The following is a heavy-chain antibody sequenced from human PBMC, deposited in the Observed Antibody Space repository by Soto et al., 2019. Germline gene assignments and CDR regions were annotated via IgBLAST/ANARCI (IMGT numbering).Heavy chain of an antibody. CDR3: AMRRAGSPRFFDS. Sequence: QVQLQESGPGLVRPSETLSLTCSVSGGSVNSGSYYWNWIRQPPGKGLEWVGFVFYTGITNYSPSLRSRVTISLDTSKNQFSLKLNSVNAADTAVYYCAMRRAGSPRFFDSWGQGILVTVSS. V-gene: IGHV4-61*01. CDR1: GGSVNSGSYY. J-gene: IGHJ4*02. CDR2: VFYTGIT. D-gene: IGHD1-1*01.